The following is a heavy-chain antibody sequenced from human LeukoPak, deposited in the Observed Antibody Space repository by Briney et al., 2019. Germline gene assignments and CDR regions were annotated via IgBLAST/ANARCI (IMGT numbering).Heavy chain of an antibody. CDR2: IRSKANTYAT. CDR3: SRHSWDTAFVTLDD. Sequence: SGGSLRLSCAASGFTFSGSAIHWVRQASGKGLEWVGRIRSKANTYATAYAASLKGRFIISRDDSKNTAYLQMNSLKTEDTAVYYCSRHSWDTAFVTLDDWGQGTLVTVSS. D-gene: IGHD5-18*01. J-gene: IGHJ4*02. V-gene: IGHV3-73*01. CDR1: GFTFSGSA.